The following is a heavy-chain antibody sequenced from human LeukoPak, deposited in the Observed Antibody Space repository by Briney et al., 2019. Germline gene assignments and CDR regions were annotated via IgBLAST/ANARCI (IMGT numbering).Heavy chain of an antibody. Sequence: ASVKVSCKASGYTFTSYGISWVRQAPGQGLEWMGWISAYNGNTNYAQKLQGRVTMTTDTSTSTAYMELRSLRSDDTAVYYCAREPYYYDSSGFLPDAFDIWGQGTMVTVSS. V-gene: IGHV1-18*01. CDR2: ISAYNGNT. CDR1: GYTFTSYG. D-gene: IGHD3-22*01. CDR3: AREPYYYDSSGFLPDAFDI. J-gene: IGHJ3*02.